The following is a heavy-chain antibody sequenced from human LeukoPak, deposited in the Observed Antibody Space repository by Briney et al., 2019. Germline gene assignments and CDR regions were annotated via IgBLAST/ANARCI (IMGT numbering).Heavy chain of an antibody. CDR1: GFIFSDHY. D-gene: IGHD1-14*01. Sequence: GGSLRLSCAACGFIFSDHYMDWVRQAPGKGLEWVGRIRRKVDGYTTEYAASVRGRFTVSRDDSENSLSLQMNSLKTEDTAVYYCARPHRARAPAAADAFETWGQGTTVTVSS. CDR2: IRRKVDGYTT. J-gene: IGHJ3*02. CDR3: ARPHRARAPAAADAFET. V-gene: IGHV3-72*01.